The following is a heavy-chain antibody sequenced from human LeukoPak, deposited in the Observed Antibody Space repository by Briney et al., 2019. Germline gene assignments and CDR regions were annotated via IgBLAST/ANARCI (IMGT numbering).Heavy chain of an antibody. V-gene: IGHV3-30*12. Sequence: GGSLRLSCAASGLIFSNHGFHWVRRAPGKGLEWVTFISLDGSKTSYADSVKGRFTFSRDDSKDTLYLEMNGLRAEDTAVYYCARDRAVSWFDSWGLGTLVTVSS. D-gene: IGHD3-10*01. J-gene: IGHJ5*01. CDR3: ARDRAVSWFDS. CDR1: GLIFSNHG. CDR2: ISLDGSKT.